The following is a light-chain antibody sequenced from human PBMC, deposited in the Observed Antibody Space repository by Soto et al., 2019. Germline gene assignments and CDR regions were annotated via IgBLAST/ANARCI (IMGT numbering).Light chain of an antibody. Sequence: EIVLTQSPGTLSLSPGERATLSCRASQSVSSSYLAWYQQKPGQAPRLLIYGASSRATGIPDRFSGSGSGTDFTLTISRLEPADFAVYYCQQYGSIPKTFGQGTNVDIK. CDR1: QSVSSSY. V-gene: IGKV3-20*01. CDR3: QQYGSIPKT. J-gene: IGKJ1*01. CDR2: GAS.